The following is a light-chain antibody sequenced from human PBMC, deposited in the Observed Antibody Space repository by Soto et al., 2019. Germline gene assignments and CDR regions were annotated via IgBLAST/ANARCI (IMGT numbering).Light chain of an antibody. Sequence: EIVLTQSPDTLSLSPGERATLSCGASQSLNNNYLAWYQQKPGQAPRLLIYGASRRATGIPDRFSGSGSGSAFTLTICRLEPEDFALYYSQHYVGLPLTFGGGTKVEI. V-gene: IGKV3-20*01. CDR2: GAS. CDR1: QSLNNNY. CDR3: QHYVGLPLT. J-gene: IGKJ4*01.